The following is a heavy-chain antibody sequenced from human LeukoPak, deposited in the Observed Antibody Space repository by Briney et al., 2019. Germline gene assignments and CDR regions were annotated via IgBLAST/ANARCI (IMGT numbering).Heavy chain of an antibody. CDR1: GFTYSNYF. Sequence: PGGSLRLSCAASGFTYSNYFMHWVRRAPGRGLVWVSRINPDGTNTMYAGSVKGRFTISRDNAKNILYLQMNSLRDDDTAVYYCARRVDATRWFDPWGQGTLVTVSS. J-gene: IGHJ5*02. CDR2: INPDGTNT. V-gene: IGHV3-74*03. D-gene: IGHD2-15*01. CDR3: ARRVDATRWFDP.